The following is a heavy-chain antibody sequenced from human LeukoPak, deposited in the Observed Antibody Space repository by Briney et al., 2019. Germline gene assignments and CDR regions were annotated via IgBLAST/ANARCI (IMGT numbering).Heavy chain of an antibody. Sequence: NPSETLSLTCTVSGRSISSYYWSWIRQPPGKGLEWIGYIYTSGSTNYNPYLKSRVTISVDTSKNQFSLKLSSVTAADTAVYYCARLIAAAGTKGGWFDPWGQGTLVTVSS. CDR2: IYTSGST. J-gene: IGHJ5*02. CDR1: GRSISSYY. V-gene: IGHV4-4*09. D-gene: IGHD6-13*01. CDR3: ARLIAAAGTKGGWFDP.